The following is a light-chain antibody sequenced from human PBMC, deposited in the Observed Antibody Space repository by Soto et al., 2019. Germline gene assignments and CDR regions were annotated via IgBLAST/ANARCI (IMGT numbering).Light chain of an antibody. CDR1: QSGSYN. Sequence: EIVMTQSPATLSVSPGEPDTLSCRASQSGSYNLAWYQQKPGQGPRLLIYGAFSRATGIPARFSGSGSGTEFTLTISSRQSEDFAVYYCQQYKNWPPLTFGGGTKVEIK. J-gene: IGKJ4*01. CDR2: GAF. V-gene: IGKV3-15*01. CDR3: QQYKNWPPLT.